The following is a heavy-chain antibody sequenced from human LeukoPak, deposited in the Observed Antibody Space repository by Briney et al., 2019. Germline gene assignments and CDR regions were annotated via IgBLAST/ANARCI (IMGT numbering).Heavy chain of an antibody. Sequence: GGSLRLSCAASGFTFSSYSTNWVRQAPRKGLEWVSYISSSSSTIYYADSVKGRFTISRDNAKNSLYLQMNSLRAEDTAVYYCARDGLRFLEWTDYWGQGTLVTVSS. J-gene: IGHJ4*02. V-gene: IGHV3-48*01. CDR2: ISSSSSTI. CDR3: ARDGLRFLEWTDY. CDR1: GFTFSSYS. D-gene: IGHD3-3*01.